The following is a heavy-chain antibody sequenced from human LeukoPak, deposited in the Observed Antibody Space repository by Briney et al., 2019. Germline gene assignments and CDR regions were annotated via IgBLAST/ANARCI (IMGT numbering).Heavy chain of an antibody. CDR1: GYTFTSYD. V-gene: IGHV1-8*01. Sequence: GASVKVSCKASGYTFTSYDVNWFRQATGQGLEWMGWMNPNSGNTGYAQKFQGRVSHTRDTSISTAYMELSSLRSEDTAVYYCAKNIALTGEFDSWGQGTLVTVSS. CDR3: AKNIALTGEFDS. D-gene: IGHD7-27*01. CDR2: MNPNSGNT. J-gene: IGHJ4*02.